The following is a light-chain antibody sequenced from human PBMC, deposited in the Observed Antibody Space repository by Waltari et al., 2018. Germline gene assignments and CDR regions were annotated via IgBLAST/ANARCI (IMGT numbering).Light chain of an antibody. V-gene: IGLV1-44*01. J-gene: IGLJ3*02. Sequence: QSVLTQPPSASGTPGQRVTISCSGSSSNIGSNTVNWYQQLPGTAPKLLIYRNNQRPSGVPDRFPGSKSGTSASLAISGLQSEEEADYYCAAWDDSLNGWVFGGGTKLTVL. CDR1: SSNIGSNT. CDR3: AAWDDSLNGWV. CDR2: RNN.